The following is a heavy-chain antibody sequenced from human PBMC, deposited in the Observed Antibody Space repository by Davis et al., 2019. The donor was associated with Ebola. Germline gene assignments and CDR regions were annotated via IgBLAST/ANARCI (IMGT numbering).Heavy chain of an antibody. J-gene: IGHJ5*02. D-gene: IGHD2-2*02. CDR1: GFTFTSYY. Sequence: ASVKVSCKTSGFTFTSYYIHWIRQAPGQGLEWMGWISTSNGDRNYVKKLQDRVTLSTDTSTNTAYMELKSLRSDDTAVYYCARRACSTTKCYTWLTWFDAWGQGTLVTVSS. CDR2: ISTSNGDR. CDR3: ARRACSTTKCYTWLTWFDA. V-gene: IGHV1-18*04.